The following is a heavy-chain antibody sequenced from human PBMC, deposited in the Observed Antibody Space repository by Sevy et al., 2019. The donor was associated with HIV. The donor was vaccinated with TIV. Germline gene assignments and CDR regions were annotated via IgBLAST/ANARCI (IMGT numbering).Heavy chain of an antibody. CDR2: IKQAESEK. Sequence: GGSLRLSCPASGFSFSNYWMHWVRQAPGKGLEWVANIKQAESEKYYVASVKGRFTISRDNAKNSVYLEMNSLRPEDTAIYYCAKGNSGSSDYWGQGTLVTVSS. CDR1: GFSFSNYW. D-gene: IGHD3-22*01. J-gene: IGHJ4*02. V-gene: IGHV3-7*01. CDR3: AKGNSGSSDY.